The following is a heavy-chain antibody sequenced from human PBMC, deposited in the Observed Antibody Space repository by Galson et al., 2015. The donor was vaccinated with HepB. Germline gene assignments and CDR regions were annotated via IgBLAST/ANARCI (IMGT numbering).Heavy chain of an antibody. V-gene: IGHV1-2*02. CDR1: GYTFTRYY. Sequence: SVKVSCKASGYTFTRYYIHWVRQAPGQGLEWMGLIKPKSGDTTYAQKFQGRVTVTRDTSISTAYLELNTLTSDDTAVYFCAGPRQAGAYSDFWSGDGAFDVWGQGTLITVSS. CDR2: IKPKSGDT. D-gene: IGHD3-3*01. J-gene: IGHJ3*01. CDR3: AGPRQAGAYSDFWSGDGAFDV.